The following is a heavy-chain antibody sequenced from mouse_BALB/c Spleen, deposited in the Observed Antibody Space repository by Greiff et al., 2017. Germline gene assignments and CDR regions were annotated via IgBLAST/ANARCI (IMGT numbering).Heavy chain of an antibody. D-gene: IGHD1-2*01. CDR3: ARGITTARDY. V-gene: IGHV3-2*02. CDR2: ISYSGST. CDR1: GYSITSDYA. J-gene: IGHJ2*01. Sequence: EVQLQQSGPGLVKPSQSLSLTCTVTGYSITSDYAWNWIRQFPGNKLEWMGYISYSGSTSYNPSLKSRISITRDTSKNQFFLQLNSVTTEDTATYYCARGITTARDYWGQGTTLTVSS.